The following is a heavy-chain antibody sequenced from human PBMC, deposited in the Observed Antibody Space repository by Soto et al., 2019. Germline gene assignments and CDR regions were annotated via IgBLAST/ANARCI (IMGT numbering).Heavy chain of an antibody. J-gene: IGHJ6*03. Sequence: VQLVESGGGLVQPGGSLRLSCAASGFIFSSYSMNWVRQAPGKGLEWVSYISSSSDTIYYADSVKGRFTISRDNAKNYLYLEMNSLRAEDTAVYYCARDPRYCSGGNCYSSYYYYYLDVWGIGTTVTVSS. D-gene: IGHD2-15*01. V-gene: IGHV3-48*01. CDR3: ARDPRYCSGGNCYSSYYYYYLDV. CDR2: ISSSSDTI. CDR1: GFIFSSYS.